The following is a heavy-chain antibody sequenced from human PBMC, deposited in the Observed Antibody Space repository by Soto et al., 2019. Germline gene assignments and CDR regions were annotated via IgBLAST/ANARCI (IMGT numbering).Heavy chain of an antibody. CDR3: VRDSGAKPSSS. D-gene: IGHD6-13*01. CDR1: GRTFSSHR. CDR2: SVPIYRTA. Sequence: PAKAASKASGRTFSSHRIPWVRQSPGQGLEWVGGSVPIYRTADYAEKFQGRVTITADESARTSYMELRSLKSQGTDVYDCVRDSGAKPSSSWGQGTLVTVYS. V-gene: IGHV1-69*13. J-gene: IGHJ4*02.